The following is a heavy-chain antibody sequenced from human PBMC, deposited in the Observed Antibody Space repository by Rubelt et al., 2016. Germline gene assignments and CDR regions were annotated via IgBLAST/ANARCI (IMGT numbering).Heavy chain of an antibody. CDR1: GFTFSNYW. V-gene: IGHV3-7*05. CDR2: IKYDGSEK. CDR3: VRDGDGMDV. J-gene: IGHJ6*02. Sequence: SCAGSGFTFSNYWMSWVRQAPGKGLEWVAYIKYDGSEKDYVDSVKGRFTISRDGSKNTLSLQMNSLRAEDTALYYCVRDGDGMDVWGQGTTVTVSS. D-gene: IGHD3-16*01.